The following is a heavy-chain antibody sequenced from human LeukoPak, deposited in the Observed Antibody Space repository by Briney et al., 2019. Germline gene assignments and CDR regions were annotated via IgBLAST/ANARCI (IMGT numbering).Heavy chain of an antibody. CDR1: GFTFISFG. J-gene: IGHJ4*02. CDR3: AREAAVAPFDY. Sequence: GGPLNLSCAASGFTFISFGMSWFRRVPGKGRELVANIKQDGSEKYYVDSVKVRFTISRDNAKNSLYLQMNSLRAGDTAVYYCAREAAVAPFDYWGQGTLVTVSS. D-gene: IGHD6-19*01. V-gene: IGHV3-7*01. CDR2: IKQDGSEK.